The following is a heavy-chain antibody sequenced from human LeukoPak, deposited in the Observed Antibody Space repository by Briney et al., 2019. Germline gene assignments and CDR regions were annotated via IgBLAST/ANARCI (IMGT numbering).Heavy chain of an antibody. V-gene: IGHV3-30*18. CDR3: AKATYYDIGVDY. D-gene: IGHD3-9*01. CDR2: ISYDGSNK. Sequence: GGSLRLSCAASGXTFSSYGMHWVRRAPGKGLEWVAVISYDGSNKYYADSVKGRFTISRDNSKNTLYLQMNSLRAEDTAVYYCAKATYYDIGVDYWGQGTLVTVSS. CDR1: GXTFSSYG. J-gene: IGHJ4*02.